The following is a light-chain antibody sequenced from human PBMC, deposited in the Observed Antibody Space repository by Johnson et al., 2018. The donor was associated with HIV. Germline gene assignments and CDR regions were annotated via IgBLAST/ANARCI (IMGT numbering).Light chain of an antibody. CDR1: GSNIGNNY. J-gene: IGLJ1*01. CDR3: GTWDTSLSARYV. V-gene: IGLV1-51*01. Sequence: QSVLTQPPSVYAAPGQKVTISCSGSGSNIGNNYVSWYQQLPGTAPKLLIYDNNKRPSRIPDRFSGSKSGTSATLGITGLQTGDEADYYCGTWDTSLSARYVFGSGTKVTVL. CDR2: DNN.